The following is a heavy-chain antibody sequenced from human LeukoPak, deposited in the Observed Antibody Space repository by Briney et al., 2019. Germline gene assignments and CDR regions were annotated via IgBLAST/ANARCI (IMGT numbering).Heavy chain of an antibody. CDR1: GFTFSSYG. CDR3: AKRFMDGNYGLGWGYYYYYGMDV. J-gene: IGHJ6*02. D-gene: IGHD4-17*01. Sequence: QTGGSLRLSCAASGFTFSSYGMSWVRQAPGKGLEWVSTFSGRGGRTDYADSVKGRFTISRDNSQNRLYLQMNSLRAEDTAVYYRAKRFMDGNYGLGWGYYYYYGMDVWGQGTTVTVSS. V-gene: IGHV3-23*01. CDR2: FSGRGGRT.